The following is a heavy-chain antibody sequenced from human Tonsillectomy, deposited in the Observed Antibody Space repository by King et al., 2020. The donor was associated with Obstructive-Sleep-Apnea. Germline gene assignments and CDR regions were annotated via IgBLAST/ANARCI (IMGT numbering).Heavy chain of an antibody. D-gene: IGHD3-10*01. CDR2: IRSKAYGGTT. CDR3: TGDRSFYTGSPVSY. CDR1: GFTFGDHA. V-gene: IGHV3-49*03. J-gene: IGHJ4*02. Sequence: VQLVESGGGLVQPGRSLRLSCTASGFTFGDHAMSWFRQAPGKGLEWVGFIRSKAYGGTTEYAASVKSRFTISRDDSKSIAYLQMNSLRTEDTAVYYCTGDRSFYTGSPVSYWGQGTLVTVSS.